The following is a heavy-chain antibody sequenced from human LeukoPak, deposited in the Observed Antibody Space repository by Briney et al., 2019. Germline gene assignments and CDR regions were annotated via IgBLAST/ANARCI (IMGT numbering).Heavy chain of an antibody. CDR2: IYHSGST. Sequence: SETLSLTCTVSGYSISSGYYWGWIRQPPGKGLEWIGSIYHSGSTYYNPSLKSRVTISVDTSKNQFSLKLSSVTAADTAVYYCARGVGLRTHLDYWGQGTLVTVSS. D-gene: IGHD5-12*01. V-gene: IGHV4-38-2*02. CDR3: ARGVGLRTHLDY. J-gene: IGHJ4*02. CDR1: GYSISSGYY.